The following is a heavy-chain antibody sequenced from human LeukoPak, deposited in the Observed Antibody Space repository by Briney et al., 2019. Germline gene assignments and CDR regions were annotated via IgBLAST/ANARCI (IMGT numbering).Heavy chain of an antibody. Sequence: SETLSLTRTVSGGSISSYYWSWIRQPPGKGLEWIGYIYYSGSTNYNPSLKNRVTISVDTSKNQLSLELSSVTAADTAVYYCARGGPQPYRYFDWLLETPDYWGQGTLVTVSS. D-gene: IGHD3-9*01. V-gene: IGHV4-59*01. CDR1: GGSISSYY. CDR3: ARGGPQPYRYFDWLLETPDY. CDR2: IYYSGST. J-gene: IGHJ4*02.